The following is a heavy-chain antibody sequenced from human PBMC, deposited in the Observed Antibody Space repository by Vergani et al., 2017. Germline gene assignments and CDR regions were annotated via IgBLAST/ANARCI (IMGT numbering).Heavy chain of an antibody. Sequence: VQLLESGGGVVQPGRSLRLSCAASGFTFSSYGMHWVRQAPGKGLEWVAVISYDGSNKYYADSVKGRFTISRDNSKNTLYLQMNSLRAEDTAVYYCAKGPDSSALGDFQHWGQGTLVTVSS. CDR2: ISYDGSNK. CDR3: AKGPDSSALGDFQH. CDR1: GFTFSSYG. V-gene: IGHV3-30*18. D-gene: IGHD3-22*01. J-gene: IGHJ1*01.